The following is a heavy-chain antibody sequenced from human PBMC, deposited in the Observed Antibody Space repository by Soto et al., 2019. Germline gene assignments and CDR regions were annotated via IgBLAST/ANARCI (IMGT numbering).Heavy chain of an antibody. CDR2: IYYSGRT. D-gene: IGHD2-8*01. CDR3: ARSVFP. CDR1: GGSISSGGYY. Sequence: QVQLQESGPGLVKPSQTLSLTCTVSGGSISSGGYYWNWIRQHPGKGLEWIGYIYYSGRTYYNPSLKSRLTVSLDTSKNQFSLKLSSVTAADAAVYYCARSVFPWGQGTLVTVSS. V-gene: IGHV4-31*03. J-gene: IGHJ5*02.